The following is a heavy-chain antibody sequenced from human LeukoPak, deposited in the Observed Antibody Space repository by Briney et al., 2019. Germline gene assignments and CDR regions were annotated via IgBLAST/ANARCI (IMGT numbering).Heavy chain of an antibody. V-gene: IGHV3-23*01. CDR2: ISGSGGST. J-gene: IGHJ6*01. Sequence: GGSLRLSCVASGFTFSTSWMTWVRQAPGKGLEWVSAISGSGGSTYYADSVKGRFTISRDNSKNTLYLQMNSLRAEDTAVYYCARDRLVGATPYYYYGMDVWGQGTTVTVSS. CDR1: GFTFSTSW. D-gene: IGHD1-26*01. CDR3: ARDRLVGATPYYYYGMDV.